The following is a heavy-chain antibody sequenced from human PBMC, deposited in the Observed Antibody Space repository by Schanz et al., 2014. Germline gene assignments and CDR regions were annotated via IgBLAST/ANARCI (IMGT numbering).Heavy chain of an antibody. V-gene: IGHV3-66*01. Sequence: EVQLVESGGGLVQPGGSLRLSCAASGFSVGNKYMNWVRQAPGKGLEWVSFIYIGGNTYYADSVKGRFTISRDNSKNTVYIQMNSLRAEDTAVYYCARGGPAYYFDDGGQGTLXTVSS. CDR1: GFSVGNKY. CDR3: ARGGPAYYFDD. J-gene: IGHJ4*02. CDR2: IYIGGNT.